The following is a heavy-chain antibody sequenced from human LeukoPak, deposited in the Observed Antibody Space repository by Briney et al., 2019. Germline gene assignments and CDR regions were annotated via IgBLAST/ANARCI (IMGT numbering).Heavy chain of an antibody. J-gene: IGHJ3*02. CDR1: GGSISSYY. V-gene: IGHV4-4*07. CDR2: IYTSGST. Sequence: PSETLSLTCTVSGGSISSYYWSWIRQPAGKGLEWIGRIYTSGSTNYNPSVKSRVTMPVDTSKNQFSLKLSSVTAADTAVYFCARGPYSYDSSGAFDIWGQGTMVTVSS. D-gene: IGHD3-22*01. CDR3: ARGPYSYDSSGAFDI.